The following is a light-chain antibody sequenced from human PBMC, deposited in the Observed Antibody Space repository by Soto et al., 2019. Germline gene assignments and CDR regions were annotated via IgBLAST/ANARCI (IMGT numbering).Light chain of an antibody. CDR1: SSDIGGYNS. CDR3: TSYTPIVTLGSV. J-gene: IGLJ1*01. V-gene: IGLV2-14*01. Sequence: QSALTQPASVSGSPGQSITISCTGASSDIGGYNSVSWYQQHPGRAPRLIIYEVTNRPSGVSNHFSASKSGNTASLTISGLQAEDEADYYCTSYTPIVTLGSVFGTGTKVTVL. CDR2: EVT.